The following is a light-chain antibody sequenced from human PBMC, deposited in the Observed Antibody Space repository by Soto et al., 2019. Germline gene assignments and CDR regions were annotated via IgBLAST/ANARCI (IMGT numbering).Light chain of an antibody. CDR3: CSSEPESTYV. J-gene: IGLJ1*01. CDR1: SDDVGAYNS. CDR2: KGT. V-gene: IGLV2-23*01. Sequence: QSALAQPASVSGSPGQSITISCTGTSDDVGAYNSVSWYQQLPHKAPQVILYKGTQRPSGVSSRFSGSTSGNAASLTISGLQAEQEAEYFCCSSEPESTYVFGTGTKVTV.